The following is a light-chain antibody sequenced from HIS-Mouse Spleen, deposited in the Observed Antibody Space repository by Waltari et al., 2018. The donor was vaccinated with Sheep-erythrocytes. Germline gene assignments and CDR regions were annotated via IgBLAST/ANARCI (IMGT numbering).Light chain of an antibody. CDR2: DVS. CDR3: CSYAGSYNHV. J-gene: IGLJ1*01. CDR1: SSDVCGANY. V-gene: IGLV2-11*01. Sequence: QSALPQPRSVSGSPGQSVTISCTGTSSDVCGANYVSWYQQHPGKAPKLMIYDVSKRPSGVPDRFSGSKSGNTASLTISGLQAEDEADYYCCSYAGSYNHVFATGTKVTVL.